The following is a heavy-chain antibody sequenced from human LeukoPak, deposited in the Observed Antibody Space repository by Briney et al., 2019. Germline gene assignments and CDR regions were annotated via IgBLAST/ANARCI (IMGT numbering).Heavy chain of an antibody. Sequence: GGSLRLSCAASGFSFSNTWMAWVRQAPGKGLEWVANINPDASTKHYVDSVKGLSTISRDNAKNSLYLQMNTLTADDTGVYYCARDQSGSLDHWGQGTLVTVSS. CDR2: INPDASTK. J-gene: IGHJ4*02. CDR1: GFSFSNTW. V-gene: IGHV3-7*01. D-gene: IGHD1-26*01. CDR3: ARDQSGSLDH.